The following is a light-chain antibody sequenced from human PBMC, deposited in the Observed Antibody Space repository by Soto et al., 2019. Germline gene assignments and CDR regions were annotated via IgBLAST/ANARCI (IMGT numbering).Light chain of an antibody. Sequence: EIVLTQSPGTLSLSPGEGATLSCRASQGVSSSYLAWYQQKPGQAPRLLFYGASSRATGIPDRFSGSGSGTDFTLTISRLEPEDFAVYYCHQYGSSPPTFGQGTKVDIK. CDR3: HQYGSSPPT. CDR2: GAS. J-gene: IGKJ1*01. V-gene: IGKV3-20*01. CDR1: QGVSSSY.